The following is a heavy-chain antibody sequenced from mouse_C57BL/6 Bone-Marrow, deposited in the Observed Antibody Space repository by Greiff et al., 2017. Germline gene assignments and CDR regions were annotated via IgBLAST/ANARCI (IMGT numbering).Heavy chain of an antibody. V-gene: IGHV1-81*01. CDR3: ARMRYFYAMDY. CDR2: IYPRSGNT. CDR1: GYTFTSYG. Sequence: VKVVESGAELARPGASVKLSCKASGYTFTSYGISWVKQRTGQGLEWIGEIYPRSGNTYYNEKFKGKATLTADKSSCTAYMELRSLTSEDSAVYFCARMRYFYAMDYWGQGTSVTVSA. J-gene: IGHJ4*01.